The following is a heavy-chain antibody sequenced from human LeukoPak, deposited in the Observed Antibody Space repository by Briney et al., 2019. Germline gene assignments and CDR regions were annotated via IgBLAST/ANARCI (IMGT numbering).Heavy chain of an antibody. J-gene: IGHJ4*02. Sequence: GSLRLSCAASGFTFDDYGMSWVRQAPGKGLEWVSGINWNGGSTGYADSVKGRFTISRDNAKNSLYLQMNSLRAEDTALYYCARVYPYYYDSSGYSEAGYFDYWGQGTLVTVSS. CDR3: ARVYPYYYDSSGYSEAGYFDY. V-gene: IGHV3-20*04. CDR1: GFTFDDYG. D-gene: IGHD3-22*01. CDR2: INWNGGST.